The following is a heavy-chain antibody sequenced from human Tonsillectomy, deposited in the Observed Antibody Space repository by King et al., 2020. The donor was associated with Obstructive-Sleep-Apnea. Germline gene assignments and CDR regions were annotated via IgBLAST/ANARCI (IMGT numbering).Heavy chain of an antibody. J-gene: IGHJ6*02. CDR2: ISYDGSNK. V-gene: IGHV3-30*18. Sequence: VQLVESGGVVVQPGRSLRLSCAASGFTFSSYGMHWVRQAPGKGLEWVAVISYDGSNKYYADSVKGRFTVSRDNSKNTLYLQMKSLRPEDTAVYYCAKEMIATAASGGMDVWGQGTTVTVSS. D-gene: IGHD6-13*01. CDR1: GFTFSSYG. CDR3: AKEMIATAASGGMDV.